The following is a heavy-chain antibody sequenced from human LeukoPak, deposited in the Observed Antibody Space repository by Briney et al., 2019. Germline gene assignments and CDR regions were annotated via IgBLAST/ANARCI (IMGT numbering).Heavy chain of an antibody. CDR3: ARARAGLRYFDWESYYYGMDV. Sequence: SVKVSCKASGGTFSSYAISWVRQAPGQGLEWMGGIIPIFGTANYAQKFQGRVTITADESTSTAYMELSSLRSEDTAVYYCARARAGLRYFDWESYYYGMDVWGQGTTVTVSS. V-gene: IGHV1-69*13. J-gene: IGHJ6*02. CDR1: GGTFSSYA. D-gene: IGHD3-9*01. CDR2: IIPIFGTA.